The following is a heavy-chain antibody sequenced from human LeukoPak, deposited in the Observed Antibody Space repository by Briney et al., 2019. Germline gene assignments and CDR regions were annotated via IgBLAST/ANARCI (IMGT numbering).Heavy chain of an antibody. Sequence: GGSLRLSCAASGFTFSGSAMHWVRQASGKGLEWVGRIRSKANSYATAYAASVKGRFTISRDDSKNTAYLQMNSLKTEDTAVYYCVPHIYDFWSGYYRGIDYWGQGTLVTVSS. J-gene: IGHJ4*02. D-gene: IGHD3-3*01. CDR2: IRSKANSYAT. CDR1: GFTFSGSA. V-gene: IGHV3-73*01. CDR3: VPHIYDFWSGYYRGIDY.